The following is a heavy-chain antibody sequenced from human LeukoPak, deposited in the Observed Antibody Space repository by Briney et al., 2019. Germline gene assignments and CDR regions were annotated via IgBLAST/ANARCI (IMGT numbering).Heavy chain of an antibody. CDR3: ARDSPPLRKRSYYYYYMDV. CDR2: ISGSGGST. CDR1: GFTFSSYA. Sequence: GRSLRLSCAASGFTFSSYAMSWVRRAPGKGLEWVSAISGSGGSTYYADSVKGRFTISRDNAKNSLYLQMNSLRAEDTAVYYCARDSPPLRKRSYYYYYMDVWGKGTTVTVSS. D-gene: IGHD4-17*01. V-gene: IGHV3-23*01. J-gene: IGHJ6*03.